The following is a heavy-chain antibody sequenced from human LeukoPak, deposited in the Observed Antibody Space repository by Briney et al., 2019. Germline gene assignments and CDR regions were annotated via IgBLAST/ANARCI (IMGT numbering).Heavy chain of an antibody. V-gene: IGHV3-30*04. D-gene: IGHD1-26*01. CDR1: GFTFSSYS. CDR2: VSSVGNTK. Sequence: GGSLRLSCAASGFTFSSYSVHWVRQAPGKGLDWVAVVSSVGNTKYYADSVKGRFTISRDNSKNTLYLQMNSLRTEDTAVYYCAKEGSGSGTYFDSWGQGTLVTVSS. J-gene: IGHJ4*02. CDR3: AKEGSGSGTYFDS.